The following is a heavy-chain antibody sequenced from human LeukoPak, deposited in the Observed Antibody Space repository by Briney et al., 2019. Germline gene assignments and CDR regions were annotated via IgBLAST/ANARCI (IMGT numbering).Heavy chain of an antibody. Sequence: KTLETLSLTCTVSGGSISSSSYYWGWIRQPPGKGLEWIGSIYYSGSTYYNPSLKSRVTISVDTSKNQFSLKLSSVTAADTAVYYCARNMPSGDYWGQGTLVTVSS. J-gene: IGHJ4*02. D-gene: IGHD2-2*01. CDR1: GGSISSSSYY. CDR2: IYYSGST. CDR3: ARNMPSGDY. V-gene: IGHV4-39*01.